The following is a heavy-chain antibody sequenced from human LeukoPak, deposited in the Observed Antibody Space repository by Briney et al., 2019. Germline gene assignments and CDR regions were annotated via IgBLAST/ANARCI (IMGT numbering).Heavy chain of an antibody. CDR1: GFSLSTGGMG. V-gene: IGHV2-5*02. Sequence: KESGPTLVKPTQTLTLTCTFSGFSLSTGGMGVGWIRQPPGKALEWLAFIFWDDNEHYSPSLKNRLTITKDTSKNQVILTMTNMDPVDTATYYCSHRHNLGVTGPVATFDSWGQGTLVTVSS. D-gene: IGHD2-21*02. J-gene: IGHJ5*01. CDR2: IFWDDNE. CDR3: SHRHNLGVTGPVATFDS.